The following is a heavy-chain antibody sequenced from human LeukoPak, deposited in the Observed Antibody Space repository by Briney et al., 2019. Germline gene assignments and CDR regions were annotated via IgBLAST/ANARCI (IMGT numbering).Heavy chain of an antibody. D-gene: IGHD2-2*01. J-gene: IGHJ6*02. CDR2: IYYSGST. Sequence: SETLSLTCTVSGGSISSGGYYWSWIRQHPGKGLEWIGYIYYSGSTYYNPSLKSRVTISVDTSKNQFSLKLSSVTAADTAVYYCARVIVVVPAALNDGMDVWGQGTTVTVSS. CDR3: ARVIVVVPAALNDGMDV. V-gene: IGHV4-31*03. CDR1: GGSISSGGYY.